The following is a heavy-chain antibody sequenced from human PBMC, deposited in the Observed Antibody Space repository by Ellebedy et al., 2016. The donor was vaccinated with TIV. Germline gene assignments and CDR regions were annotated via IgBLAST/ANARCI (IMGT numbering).Heavy chain of an antibody. CDR1: GFSFSSYW. CDR3: ARDMGWGNERLNDAFDV. CDR2: IRQDGSEK. D-gene: IGHD7-27*01. J-gene: IGHJ3*01. V-gene: IGHV3-7*01. Sequence: GESLKISCGASGFSFSSYWMSWVRQAPGKGLEWVANIRQDGSEKYYVDSVKGRFTISRDNAKNSLYLHLNSLRVEDTALYYCARDMGWGNERLNDAFDVWGQGTMVTVSS.